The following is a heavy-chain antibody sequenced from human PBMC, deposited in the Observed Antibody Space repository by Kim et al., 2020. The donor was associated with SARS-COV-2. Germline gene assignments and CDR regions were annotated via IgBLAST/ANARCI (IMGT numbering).Heavy chain of an antibody. CDR2: IYYSGST. D-gene: IGHD2-15*01. J-gene: IGHJ5*02. V-gene: IGHV4-39*01. Sequence: SETLSLTCTVSGGSISSSSYYWGWIRQPPGKGLEWIGSIYYSGSTYYNPSLKSRVTISVDTSKNQFSLKLSSVTAADTAVYYCARQARRGHIVARHDWFDPWGQGTLVNVSS. CDR3: ARQARRGHIVARHDWFDP. CDR1: GGSISSSSYY.